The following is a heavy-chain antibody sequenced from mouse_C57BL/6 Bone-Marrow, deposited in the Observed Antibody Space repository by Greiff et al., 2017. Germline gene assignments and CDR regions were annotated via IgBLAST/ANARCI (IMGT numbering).Heavy chain of an antibody. Sequence: VMLVESGPGLVQPSQSLSITCTVPGFSLTSYGVHWVRQSPGKGREWLGVIWSGGSTDYNAAFISRLSISKDNSKSQVFFKMNSLQADDTAIYYCARHGYYYFDYWGQGTTLTVSS. J-gene: IGHJ2*01. CDR2: IWSGGST. V-gene: IGHV2-2*01. CDR3: ARHGYYYFDY. D-gene: IGHD2-3*01. CDR1: GFSLTSYG.